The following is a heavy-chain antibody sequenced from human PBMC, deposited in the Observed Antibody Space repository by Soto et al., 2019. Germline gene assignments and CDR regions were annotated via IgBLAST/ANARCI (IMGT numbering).Heavy chain of an antibody. Sequence: SETLSLTCTVSGGSISSGDYYWNWIRQPPGKGLEWIGYIYYSGSTYYNPSLKSRVTISVDTSKNQFSLKLSSVTAADTAVYYCARAELGWFDPWGQGTLVTVSS. CDR1: GGSISSGDYY. CDR3: ARAELGWFDP. V-gene: IGHV4-30-4*01. D-gene: IGHD7-27*01. CDR2: IYYSGST. J-gene: IGHJ5*02.